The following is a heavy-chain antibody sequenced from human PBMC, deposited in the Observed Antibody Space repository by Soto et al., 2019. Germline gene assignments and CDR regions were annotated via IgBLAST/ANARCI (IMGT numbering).Heavy chain of an antibody. J-gene: IGHJ4*02. Sequence: ESGGGLVQPGGSLRLSCAASGFTFSSYAMNWVRQAPGKGLEWVSVISGSGGSTYYADSVKGRFTISRDNSKNTLYLQMNSLRAEDTAVYYCARRSSSWYFDYWGQGTLVTVSS. CDR1: GFTFSSYA. CDR2: ISGSGGST. V-gene: IGHV3-23*01. D-gene: IGHD6-13*01. CDR3: ARRSSSWYFDY.